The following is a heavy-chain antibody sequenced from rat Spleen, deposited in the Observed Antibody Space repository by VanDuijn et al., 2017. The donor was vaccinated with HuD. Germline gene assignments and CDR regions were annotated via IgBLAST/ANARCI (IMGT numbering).Heavy chain of an antibody. V-gene: IGHV5-31*01. CDR2: ITNTGGST. Sequence: EVQLVESGGGLVQPGRSLKLSCVASGFTFNNYWMTWIRQAPGKGLEWVASITNTGGSTYYPDSVKGRFTISRDNAKSTLYLQMNSLRSEDTATYYCTRDIGYTTDYYYEYYFDYWGQGVMVTVSS. CDR3: TRDIGYTTDYYYEYYFDY. CDR1: GFTFNNYW. J-gene: IGHJ2*01. D-gene: IGHD1-6*01.